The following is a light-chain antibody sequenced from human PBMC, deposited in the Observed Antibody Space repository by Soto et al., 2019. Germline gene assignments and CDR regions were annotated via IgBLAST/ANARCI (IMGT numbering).Light chain of an antibody. CDR2: GNS. V-gene: IGLV1-40*01. Sequence: QSVLTQPPSVSGAPGQRVTISCTGRSSNIGAGYDVHWYLQIPGTAPKLLIYGNSNRPSGVPDRFSGSKSGTSASLAITGLQAEDEADYYCQSYDSSLSGWVFGGGTKLTVL. CDR3: QSYDSSLSGWV. J-gene: IGLJ3*02. CDR1: SSNIGAGYD.